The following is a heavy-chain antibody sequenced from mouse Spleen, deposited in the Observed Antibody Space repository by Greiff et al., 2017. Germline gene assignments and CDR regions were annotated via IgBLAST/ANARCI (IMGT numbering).Heavy chain of an antibody. CDR3: ARSHRSYYFDY. D-gene: IGHD2-14*01. CDR2: IDPSDSYT. CDR1: GYTFTSYW. J-gene: IGHJ2*01. Sequence: QVQLQQPGAELVRPGTSVKLSCKASGYTFTSYWMHWVKQRPGQGLEWIGVIDPSDSYTNYNQKFKGKATLTVDTSSSTAYMQLSSLTSEDSAVYYCARSHRSYYFDYGGQGTTLTVSS. V-gene: IGHV1-59*01.